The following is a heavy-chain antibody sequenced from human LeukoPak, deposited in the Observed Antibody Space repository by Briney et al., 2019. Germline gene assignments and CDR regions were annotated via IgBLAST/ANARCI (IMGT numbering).Heavy chain of an antibody. CDR1: GLTFSSYW. CDR3: AELGITMIGGV. Sequence: PGGSLRLSCAASGLTFSSYWMSWVRQAPGKGLEWVANIKQDGSEKYYVDSVKGRFTISRDSAKNSLYLQMNSLRAEDTAVYYCAELGITMIGGVWGKGTTVTISS. J-gene: IGHJ6*04. D-gene: IGHD3-10*02. V-gene: IGHV3-7*01. CDR2: IKQDGSEK.